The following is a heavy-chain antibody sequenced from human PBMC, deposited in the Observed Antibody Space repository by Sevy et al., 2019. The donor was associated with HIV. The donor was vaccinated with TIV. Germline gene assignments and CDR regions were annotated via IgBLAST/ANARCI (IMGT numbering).Heavy chain of an antibody. V-gene: IGHV4-59*08. CDR2: IYYNGHI. Sequence: SETLSLTCTVSGGSITSLYWNWIRQPPGKGLEWIANIYYNGHINYNPSLKSRVTLSLDTSKNQFSLRLSSVTAADTAMYYCALENARGRGCSWGQGTLVTVSS. CDR3: ALENARGRGCS. D-gene: IGHD6-19*01. CDR1: GGSITSLY. J-gene: IGHJ5*02.